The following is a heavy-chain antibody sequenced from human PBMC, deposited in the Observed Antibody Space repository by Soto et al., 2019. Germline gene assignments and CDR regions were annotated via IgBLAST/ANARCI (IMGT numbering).Heavy chain of an antibody. CDR1: GYTFRNYD. Sequence: QVQLVQSGAEVKRPGASVKVSCKASGYTFRNYDVAWVRRAPGHGLEWMGWISISKGKTYYQESLQGRVTMTMDTGTTTAYREMRSLRSDDTAVYYCARKGYIGNFGLDVWGQGTTVTVSS. J-gene: IGHJ6*02. CDR3: ARKGYIGNFGLDV. D-gene: IGHD5-12*01. V-gene: IGHV1-18*01. CDR2: ISISKGKT.